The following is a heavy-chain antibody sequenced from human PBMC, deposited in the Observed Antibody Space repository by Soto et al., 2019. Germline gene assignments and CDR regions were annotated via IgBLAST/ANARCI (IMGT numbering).Heavy chain of an antibody. Sequence: GGSLRLSCAASGFTFSSYGMHWVRQAPGKGLEWVAVIWYDGSNKYYADSVKGRFTISRDNSKNTLYLQMNSLRAEDTAVYYCARGSAAWQNFDYWGQGTLVTVSS. CDR2: IWYDGSNK. CDR3: ARGSAAWQNFDY. V-gene: IGHV3-33*01. D-gene: IGHD5-12*01. J-gene: IGHJ4*02. CDR1: GFTFSSYG.